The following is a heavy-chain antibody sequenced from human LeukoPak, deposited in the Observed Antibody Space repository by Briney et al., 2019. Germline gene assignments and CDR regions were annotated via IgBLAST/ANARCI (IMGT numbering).Heavy chain of an antibody. CDR1: GYSISSGYY. D-gene: IGHD3-10*01. J-gene: IGHJ5*02. V-gene: IGHV4-38-2*02. CDR2: IYHSGST. CDR3: ARALLYGSSYTNWFDP. Sequence: PSETLSLTCTVSGYSISSGYYWGWIRQPPGKGLGWIGSIYHSGSTYYNPSLKSRVTISVDTSKNQFSLKLSSVTAADTAVYYCARALLYGSSYTNWFDPWGQGTLVTVSS.